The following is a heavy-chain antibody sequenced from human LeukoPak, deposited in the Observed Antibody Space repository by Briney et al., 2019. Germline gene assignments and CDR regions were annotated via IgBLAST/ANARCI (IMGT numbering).Heavy chain of an antibody. CDR2: ISGSGGST. V-gene: IGHV3-23*01. CDR1: GFTFSSYA. D-gene: IGHD2-2*01. Sequence: GGSLRLSCAASGFTFSSYAMSWVRQAPGKRLEWVSAISGSGGSTYYADSVKGRFTISRDNSKNTLYLQMNSLRAEDTAVYYCAREPSGGYCSSSSCSRYFQHWGQGTLVTVSS. CDR3: AREPSGGYCSSSSCSRYFQH. J-gene: IGHJ1*01.